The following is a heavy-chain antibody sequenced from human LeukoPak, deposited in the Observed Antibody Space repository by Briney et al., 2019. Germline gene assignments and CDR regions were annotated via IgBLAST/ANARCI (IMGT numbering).Heavy chain of an antibody. J-gene: IGHJ3*02. Sequence: PGGSLRLSCAASGFTFSSYSMNWVRQAPGKGLEWVSYISSSSSTIYYADSVKGRFTISRDNAKNSLYLQMNSLRDEDTAVYYCARGVLGYCSSTSCYIDAFDIWGQGTMVTVSS. D-gene: IGHD2-2*02. CDR1: GFTFSSYS. CDR3: ARGVLGYCSSTSCYIDAFDI. V-gene: IGHV3-48*02. CDR2: ISSSSSTI.